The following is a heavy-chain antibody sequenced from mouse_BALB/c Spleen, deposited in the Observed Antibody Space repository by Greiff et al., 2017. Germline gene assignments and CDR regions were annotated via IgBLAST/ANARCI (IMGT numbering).Heavy chain of an antibody. CDR1: GFHLNDFY. J-gene: IGHJ2*01. CDR2: IDPENGDT. V-gene: IGHV14-4*02. Sequence: EVQLPQSGAELVRSWASVKLSCPASGFHLNDFYMHWVKPRPEQGLEWIGWIDPENGDTEYAPKFQGKATMTADTSSNTANLQHSNLTSEDPAVYCCTAGSSTDYWGQGTTLTVSS. CDR3: TAGSSTDY. D-gene: IGHD1-1*01.